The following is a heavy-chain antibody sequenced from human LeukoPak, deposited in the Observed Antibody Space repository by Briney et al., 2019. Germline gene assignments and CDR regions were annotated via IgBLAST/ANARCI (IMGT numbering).Heavy chain of an antibody. CDR1: GGSISRSNW. CDR2: IYDNGST. Sequence: SETLSLTCAVSGGSISRSNWWSWVRQSPGKGLEWIGEIYDNGSTNYNPSLKSRVTISVDKSKNQFSLKLSSVTAADTAVYYCARGTYYDYVWGSYRYTSNAYYFDYWGQGTLVTVSS. J-gene: IGHJ4*02. CDR3: ARGTYYDYVWGSYRYTSNAYYFDY. D-gene: IGHD3-16*02. V-gene: IGHV4-4*02.